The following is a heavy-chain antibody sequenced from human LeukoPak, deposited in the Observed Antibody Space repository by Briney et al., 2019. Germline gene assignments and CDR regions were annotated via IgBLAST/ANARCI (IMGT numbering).Heavy chain of an antibody. Sequence: PGGSLRLSCAASGFTFSSYGMHWIRQPPGKGLEWIGYIYYSGSTNYNPSLKSRVTISVDTSKNQFSLKLSSVTAADTAVYYCARRVAAAGTGDWFDPWGQGTLVTVSS. CDR3: ARRVAAAGTGDWFDP. D-gene: IGHD6-13*01. J-gene: IGHJ5*02. CDR2: IYYSGST. V-gene: IGHV4-59*08. CDR1: GFTFSSYG.